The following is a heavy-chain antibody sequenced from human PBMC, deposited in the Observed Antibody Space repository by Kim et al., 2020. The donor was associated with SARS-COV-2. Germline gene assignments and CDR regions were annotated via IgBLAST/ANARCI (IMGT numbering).Heavy chain of an antibody. CDR2: IYYSGST. Sequence: SETLSLTCTVSGGSISSYYWSWIRQPPGKGLEWIGYIYYSGSTNYNPSLKSRVTISVDTSKNQFSLKLSSVTAADTAVYYCARHSLGRVGAFFSSPLANDYWGQGTLVTVSS. D-gene: IGHD1-26*01. CDR3: ARHSLGRVGAFFSSPLANDY. J-gene: IGHJ4*02. V-gene: IGHV4-59*08. CDR1: GGSISSYY.